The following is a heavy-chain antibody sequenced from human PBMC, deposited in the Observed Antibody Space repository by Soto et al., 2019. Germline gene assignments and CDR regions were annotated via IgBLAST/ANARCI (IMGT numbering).Heavy chain of an antibody. CDR3: ARVRHQWLVNDY. CDR1: GFTFSSYE. Sequence: GGSLRLSCAASGFTFSSYEMNWVRQAPGKGLEWVSYISSSGSTIYYADSVKGRFTISRDNAKNSLYLQMNSLRAEDTAVYYCARVRHQWLVNDYWGQETLVTVSS. V-gene: IGHV3-48*03. D-gene: IGHD6-19*01. CDR2: ISSSGSTI. J-gene: IGHJ4*02.